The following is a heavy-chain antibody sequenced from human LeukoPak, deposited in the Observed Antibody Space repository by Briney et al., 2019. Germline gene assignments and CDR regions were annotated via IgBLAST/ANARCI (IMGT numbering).Heavy chain of an antibody. D-gene: IGHD1-7*01. V-gene: IGHV3-30-3*01. J-gene: IGHJ4*02. CDR3: AKLKWLWAGTTEL. CDR1: GFALTSYS. CDR2: ILYDGSSK. Sequence: GGSLRLSCAASGFALTSYSMHWVRQAPGKGLEWVALILYDGSSKYYADSVKGRFTISRDSSKNTLYLQMNSLRAEDTAVYYCAKLKWLWAGTTELWGQGTLVTVSS.